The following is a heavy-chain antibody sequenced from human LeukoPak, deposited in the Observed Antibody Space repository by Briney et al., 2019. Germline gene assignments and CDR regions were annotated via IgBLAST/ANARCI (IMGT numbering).Heavy chain of an antibody. Sequence: GASVKVSCKASGYTFTGYYMHWVRQAPGQGLEWMGRINPNSGGTNYAQKFQGRVTMTRDTSISTAYMELSRLRSDDTAVYYCAKGDSYCDLLTCFDFWGPGTLITVSS. D-gene: IGHD3-9*01. J-gene: IGHJ4*02. V-gene: IGHV1-2*06. CDR3: AKGDSYCDLLTCFDF. CDR1: GYTFTGYY. CDR2: INPNSGGT.